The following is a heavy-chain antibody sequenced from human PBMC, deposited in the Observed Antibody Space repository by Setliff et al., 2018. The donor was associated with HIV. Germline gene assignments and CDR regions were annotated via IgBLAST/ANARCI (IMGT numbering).Heavy chain of an antibody. J-gene: IGHJ4*02. V-gene: IGHV1-18*01. CDR3: ARDHPYFCSSTSCSFLDY. Sequence: ASVKVSCKASGYTFTSYGISWVRQAPGQGLEWMGWISAYNGNTNYAQKFQGRVTMTTDTSTSTAYMELRSLRSDDTAVYFCARDHPYFCSSTSCSFLDYWGQGTLVTVSS. CDR2: ISAYNGNT. CDR1: GYTFTSYG. D-gene: IGHD2-2*01.